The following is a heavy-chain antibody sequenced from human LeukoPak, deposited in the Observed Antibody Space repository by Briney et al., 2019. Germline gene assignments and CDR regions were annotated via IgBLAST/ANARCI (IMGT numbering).Heavy chain of an antibody. CDR2: INGGNDNT. CDR3: ARGIVVEPTANWFDP. CDR1: GYTFTTYS. J-gene: IGHJ5*02. Sequence: ASVKVSCKASGYTFTTYSIHWVRQAPGQRLEWMGRINGGNDNTRYSQKFQGRVTITRDTSASTAYMEPSSLRSEDTAVYYCARGIVVEPTANWFDPWGQGTLVTVSS. D-gene: IGHD2-2*01. V-gene: IGHV1-3*01.